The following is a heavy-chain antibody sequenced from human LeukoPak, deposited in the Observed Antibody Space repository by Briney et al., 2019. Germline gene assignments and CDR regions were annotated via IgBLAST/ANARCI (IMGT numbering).Heavy chain of an antibody. D-gene: IGHD5-18*01. V-gene: IGHV4-34*01. J-gene: IGHJ4*02. CDR1: GGSFSGYY. CDR2: INHSGST. Sequence: SETLSLTCAVYGGSFSGYYWSWIRQPPGKGLEWIGEINHSGSTNYNPSLKSRVTISVDTSKNQFSLKLSSVTAADTAVYYCARFPRYTETEIDYWGQGTLVTVSS. CDR3: ARFPRYTETEIDY.